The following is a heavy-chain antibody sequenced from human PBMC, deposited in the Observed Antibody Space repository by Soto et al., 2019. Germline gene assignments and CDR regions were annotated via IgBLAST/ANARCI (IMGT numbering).Heavy chain of an antibody. Sequence: QVQVVGSGGGVVQPGRSLRLSCAASGFTFSSYGIHWVRQAPGKGLEWVAVIWYDGSNKYYADSVKGRFTISRDNSKNSLYLQMNSLRAEDTAVYYCWGGTGEGLHYYYGMDVWGQGTTVTVSS. CDR3: WGGTGEGLHYYYGMDV. J-gene: IGHJ6*02. CDR2: IWYDGSNK. D-gene: IGHD1-26*01. CDR1: GFTFSSYG. V-gene: IGHV3-33*01.